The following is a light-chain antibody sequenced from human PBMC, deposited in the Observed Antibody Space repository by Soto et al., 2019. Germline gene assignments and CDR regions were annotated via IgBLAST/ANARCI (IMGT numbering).Light chain of an antibody. CDR1: QAVNTR. Sequence: EIVLTQSPATLSSFPGDIVNLSFSASQAVNTRLAWYQHKPGQAPRLLIYLTSNRAAGIPARFSGSGSGTDFTLTISDVEPEDFAVYYCHQRQSWPRTFGQGTKVDI. V-gene: IGKV3-11*01. CDR3: HQRQSWPRT. CDR2: LTS. J-gene: IGKJ1*01.